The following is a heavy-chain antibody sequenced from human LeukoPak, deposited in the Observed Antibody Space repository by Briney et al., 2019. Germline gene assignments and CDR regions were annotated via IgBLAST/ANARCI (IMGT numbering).Heavy chain of an antibody. Sequence: GGSLRLSCAASGFTFSSYSMNWVRQAPGKGLEWVSYISSSSSSVSYSDSVKGRFCISKDYAKNSLYLQMNSLRAEDTAVYFCARDAGFGGNSDDYYMDVWGKGTTVTVSS. J-gene: IGHJ6*03. CDR1: GFTFSSYS. D-gene: IGHD4-23*01. CDR3: ARDAGFGGNSDDYYMDV. V-gene: IGHV3-48*01. CDR2: ISSSSSSV.